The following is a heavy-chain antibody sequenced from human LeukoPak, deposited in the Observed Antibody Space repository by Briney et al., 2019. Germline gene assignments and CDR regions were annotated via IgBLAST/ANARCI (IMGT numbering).Heavy chain of an antibody. CDR1: GFTFRRYW. J-gene: IGHJ4*02. V-gene: IGHV3-7*03. CDR2: IRKDGSEK. D-gene: IGHD3-22*01. Sequence: GESLKISCAASGFTFRRYWMSWVRQAPGKGLEWVANIRKDGSEKYYVDSVKGRFTMSRDNAKNSLYLQMNSLGAEDTAVYYCVRGDYYDSSGSFVFDYWGQGTLVTVSS. CDR3: VRGDYYDSSGSFVFDY.